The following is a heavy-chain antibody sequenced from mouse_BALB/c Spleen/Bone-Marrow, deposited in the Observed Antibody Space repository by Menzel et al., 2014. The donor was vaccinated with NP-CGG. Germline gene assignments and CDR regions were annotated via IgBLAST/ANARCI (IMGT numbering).Heavy chain of an antibody. D-gene: IGHD2-14*01. Sequence: EVQRVESGPSLVKPSRTLSLTCSVTGDSITSGYWNWIRKFPGNKLEYMGYISHSGSTYYNPSLKSRISITRDTSKNXYYLQLNSVTTEDTATYYCARAGYRYDVGYAMDYWGQGTSVTVSS. V-gene: IGHV3-8*02. CDR3: ARAGYRYDVGYAMDY. J-gene: IGHJ4*01. CDR2: ISHSGST. CDR1: GDSITSGY.